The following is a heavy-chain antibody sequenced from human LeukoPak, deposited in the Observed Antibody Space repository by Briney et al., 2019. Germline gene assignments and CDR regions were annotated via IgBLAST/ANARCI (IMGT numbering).Heavy chain of an antibody. CDR2: IWYDGSNK. CDR3: AREGDTVMAQRVDYMDV. J-gene: IGHJ6*03. Sequence: GGSLRLSCAASGFTFSSYGMHWVRQAPGKGLEGVAVIWYDGSNKYYADSVKGRFTISRDNSKNTLYLQMNSLRAEDTAVYYCAREGDTVMAQRVDYMDVWGKGTTVTVSS. D-gene: IGHD5-18*01. V-gene: IGHV3-33*01. CDR1: GFTFSSYG.